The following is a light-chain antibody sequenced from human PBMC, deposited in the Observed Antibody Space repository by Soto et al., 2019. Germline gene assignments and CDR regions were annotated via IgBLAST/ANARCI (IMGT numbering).Light chain of an antibody. V-gene: IGLV2-23*01. Sequence: QSVLTQPASVSGSPGQSITVPCTGTSRDVGTYNLISWYQQYPGKAPKVMIYEGSKRPSGVSNRFSGSKSGNTASLTISGLQAEDEADYYCCSYAGSDTYVFGNGTKVTVL. CDR2: EGS. J-gene: IGLJ1*01. CDR1: SRDVGTYNL. CDR3: CSYAGSDTYV.